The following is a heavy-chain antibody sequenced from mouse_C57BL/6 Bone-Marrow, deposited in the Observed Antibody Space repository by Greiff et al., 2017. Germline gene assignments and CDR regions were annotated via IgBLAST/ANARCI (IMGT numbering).Heavy chain of an antibody. J-gene: IGHJ4*01. Sequence: QVHVKQSGAELAKPGASVKLSCKASGYTFTSYWMHWVKQRPGQGLEWIGYINPSSGYTKYNQKFKDKATLTADKSSSTAYMQLSSLTYEDSAVYYCARGVLYDYYAMDYWGQGTSVTVSS. CDR1: GYTFTSYW. CDR2: INPSSGYT. V-gene: IGHV1-7*01. CDR3: ARGVLYDYYAMDY. D-gene: IGHD2-3*01.